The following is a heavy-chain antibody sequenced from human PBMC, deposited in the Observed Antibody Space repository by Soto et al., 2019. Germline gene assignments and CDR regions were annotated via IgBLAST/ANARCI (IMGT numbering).Heavy chain of an antibody. CDR2: ISGSGGST. Sequence: GGSLRLSCAASGFTFSSYAMSWVRQAPGKGLEWVSAISGSGGSTYYADSVKGRFTISRDNSKNTLYLQMNSLRAEDTAVYYCAKDHRLRYYDSSGYYLPDWFDPWGQGTLVTVSS. J-gene: IGHJ5*02. CDR1: GFTFSSYA. CDR3: AKDHRLRYYDSSGYYLPDWFDP. V-gene: IGHV3-23*01. D-gene: IGHD3-22*01.